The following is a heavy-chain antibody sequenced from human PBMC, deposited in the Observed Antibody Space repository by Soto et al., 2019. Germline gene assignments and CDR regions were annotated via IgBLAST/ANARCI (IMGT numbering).Heavy chain of an antibody. CDR1: GFTFSSYS. CDR3: ARSPTTFPLDL. J-gene: IGHJ2*01. D-gene: IGHD4-17*01. CDR2: ISSSSTI. Sequence: HPGGSLRLSCAASGFTFSSYSMNWVRQAPGKGLEWVSYISSSSTIYYADSVKGRFTISRDNAKNSLYLQMNSLRDEDTAVYYCARSPTTFPLDLWGRGTLVTVSS. V-gene: IGHV3-48*02.